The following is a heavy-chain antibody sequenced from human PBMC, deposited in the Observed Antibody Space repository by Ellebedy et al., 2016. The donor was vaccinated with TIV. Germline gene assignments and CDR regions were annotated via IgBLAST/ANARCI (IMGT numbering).Heavy chain of an antibody. J-gene: IGHJ4*02. CDR2: ISKDGNTI. CDR1: GFTWSSYT. Sequence: PGGSLRLSCAASGFTWSSYTANWVRQAPGKGLEWLSFISKDGNTIYYADSVKGRFTISRDNAKNSLFLQMNSLRSDDTAVYFCATGAPRGHWGRDFDYWGQGILVTVSS. V-gene: IGHV3-48*04. CDR3: ATGAPRGHWGRDFDY. D-gene: IGHD7-27*01.